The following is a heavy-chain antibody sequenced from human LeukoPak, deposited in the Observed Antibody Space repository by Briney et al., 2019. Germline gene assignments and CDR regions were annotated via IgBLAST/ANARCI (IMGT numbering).Heavy chain of an antibody. V-gene: IGHV3-48*01. CDR2: ISRSSTI. CDR3: ASLDCSSTSCSDY. J-gene: IGHJ4*02. Sequence: GGSLRLSCAVSGFTFSNYGMNWVRQAPGKGLEWVSYISRSSTIYYADSVKGRLTISRDNAKNSLYLQMNSLRAEDTAVYYCASLDCSSTSCSDYWGQGTLVTASS. D-gene: IGHD2-2*01. CDR1: GFTFSNYG.